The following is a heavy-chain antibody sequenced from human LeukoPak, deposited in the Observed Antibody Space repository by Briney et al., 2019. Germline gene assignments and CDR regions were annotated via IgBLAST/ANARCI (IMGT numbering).Heavy chain of an antibody. J-gene: IGHJ6*03. D-gene: IGHD2-2*01. CDR3: TRAVVVPAPLTYYYYYYMDV. CDR2: INPNSGNT. Sequence: GASVKVSCKASGYTFTGYYMHWVRQAPGQGLEWMGWINPNSGNTGYAQRFQGRVTITRNTSISTAYMELSSLTSEDTAVYYCTRAVVVPAPLTYYYYYYMDVWGNGTTVTVS. CDR1: GYTFTGYY. V-gene: IGHV1-8*03.